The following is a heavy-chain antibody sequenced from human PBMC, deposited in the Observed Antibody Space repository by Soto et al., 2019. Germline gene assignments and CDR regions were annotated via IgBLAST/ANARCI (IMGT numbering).Heavy chain of an antibody. J-gene: IGHJ5*02. CDR3: SRRAPEGFDP. V-gene: IGHV4-39*02. CDR1: GASISSSSYF. CDR2: IDYRGTT. Sequence: QLQLQESGQGLAKPSETLSLNCTVSGASISSSSYFWAWIRRTPGKGLEWIASIDYRGTTYKNPSLKSRVTISLDTSKNHFSLNLGSVTAADTALYYCSRRAPEGFDPWGQGTLVTVSS.